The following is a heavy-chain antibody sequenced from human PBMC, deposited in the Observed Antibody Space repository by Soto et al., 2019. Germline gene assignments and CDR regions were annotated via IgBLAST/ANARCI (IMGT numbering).Heavy chain of an antibody. V-gene: IGHV4-59*01. J-gene: IGHJ6*02. Sequence: PSETLSLTCTVSGGSISSYYWSWIRQPPGKGLEWIGYIYYSGSTNYNPSLKSRVTISVDTSKNQFSLKLSSVTAADTAVYYCARDVAVAGRYYYYGMDVWGQGTTVTVSS. CDR1: GGSISSYY. CDR3: ARDVAVAGRYYYYGMDV. CDR2: IYYSGST. D-gene: IGHD6-19*01.